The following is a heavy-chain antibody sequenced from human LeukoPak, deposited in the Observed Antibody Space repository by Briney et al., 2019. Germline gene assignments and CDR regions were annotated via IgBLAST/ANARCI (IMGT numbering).Heavy chain of an antibody. Sequence: GASVKVSCKASGYTFTSYDINWVRQATGQGLEWMGWMNPNSGNTGYAQKFQGRVTITRNTSISTAYMELSSLRSEDTAVYYCARVGIAARPIDYWGQGTLVTVSS. D-gene: IGHD6-6*01. J-gene: IGHJ4*02. V-gene: IGHV1-8*03. CDR3: ARVGIAARPIDY. CDR2: MNPNSGNT. CDR1: GYTFTSYD.